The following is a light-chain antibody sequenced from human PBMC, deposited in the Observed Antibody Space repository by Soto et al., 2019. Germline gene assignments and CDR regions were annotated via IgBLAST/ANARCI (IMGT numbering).Light chain of an antibody. J-gene: IGKJ2*01. V-gene: IGKV1-12*01. CDR3: QHANSFPYT. CDR2: AAS. CDR1: QGISSW. Sequence: DIQMTQSPSSVSASVGDRVTITCRASQGISSWLAWYQQKPGKAPKLLIYAASSLQSGVPSRVRGSGSWTDFTLTIRSLKTDDFATYYCQHANSFPYTFGQGTKLEIK.